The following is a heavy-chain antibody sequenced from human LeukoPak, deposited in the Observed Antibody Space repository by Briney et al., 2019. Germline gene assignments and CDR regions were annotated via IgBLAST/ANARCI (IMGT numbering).Heavy chain of an antibody. CDR1: GYTFTGYY. CDR3: ARDIVSGYGSGSYLGWFDP. CDR2: INPNSGGT. Sequence: ASVKVSCKASGYTFTGYYMHWVRQAPGQGLEWMGWINPNSGGTNYAQKFQGRVTMTRDTSISTAYMELSRLRSDDTAVYYCARDIVSGYGSGSYLGWFDPWGQGTLVTVSS. V-gene: IGHV1-2*02. J-gene: IGHJ5*02. D-gene: IGHD1-26*01.